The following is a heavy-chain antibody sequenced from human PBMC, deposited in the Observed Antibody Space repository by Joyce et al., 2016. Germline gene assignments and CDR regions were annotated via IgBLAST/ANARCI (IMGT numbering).Heavy chain of an antibody. CDR3: ARGRGDDFWSGYYGSIDY. V-gene: IGHV1-69*01. Sequence: QVQLEQSGAEVKKPGSSVKVSCKTSGDIFNAYGINWVRQAPGQGLEWLGGIVPMSATTDYAQKFRGRLTISAHEPTSTVYMERSSLRSDDTGTYYCARGRGDDFWSGYYGSIDYWGQGTLVSVSS. CDR1: GDIFNAYG. D-gene: IGHD3-3*01. CDR2: IVPMSATT. J-gene: IGHJ4*02.